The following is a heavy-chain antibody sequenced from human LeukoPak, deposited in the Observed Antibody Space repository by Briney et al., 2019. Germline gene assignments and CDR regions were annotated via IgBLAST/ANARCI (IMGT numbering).Heavy chain of an antibody. CDR2: INPGGGST. CDR1: GYTFTSYY. D-gene: IGHD3-22*01. CDR3: ARVGYYDSSGYYDY. V-gene: IGHV1-46*01. Sequence: ASVKVSCKASGYTFTSYYFHWVRQAPGQGLEWMGIINPGGGSTSYAQKFQGRVTMTRDMSTSTVYMELSSLRSGDTAVYFCARVGYYDSSGYYDYWGQGTLVTVSS. J-gene: IGHJ4*02.